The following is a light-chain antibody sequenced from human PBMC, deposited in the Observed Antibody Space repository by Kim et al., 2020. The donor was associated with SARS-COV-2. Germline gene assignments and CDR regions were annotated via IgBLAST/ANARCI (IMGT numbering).Light chain of an antibody. J-gene: IGLJ2*01. Sequence: SYELTQPPSVSVSPGQTASITCSGVKLGDKYACWYQQKPGQSPVLVIYQDSKRPSGIPERFSGSNSGNTATLTISGTQAMDEADYYCQAWDSSTLVFGGG. V-gene: IGLV3-1*01. CDR1: KLGDKY. CDR3: QAWDSSTLV. CDR2: QDS.